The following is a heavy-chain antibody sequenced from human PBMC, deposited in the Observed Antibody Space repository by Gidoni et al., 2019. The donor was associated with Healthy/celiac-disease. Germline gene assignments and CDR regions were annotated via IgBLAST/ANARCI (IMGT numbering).Heavy chain of an antibody. V-gene: IGHV3-23*04. CDR2: ISGSDGST. J-gene: IGHJ4*02. D-gene: IGHD3-16*01. Sequence: EVQLVEYGGGLVEPGGSPTLPCAASGFTFISYAMSWVRQAPGKGLAWVSAISGSDGSTYYADSVKVRFTISRDNSKNTLYLQMNSLGAEDTAVYYCAKGRSPDGGLAVWGQGTLVTVSS. CDR1: GFTFISYA. CDR3: AKGRSPDGGLAV.